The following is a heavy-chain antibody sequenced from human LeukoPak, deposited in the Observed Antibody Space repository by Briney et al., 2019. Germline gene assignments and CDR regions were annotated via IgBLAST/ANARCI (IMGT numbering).Heavy chain of an antibody. CDR3: ARTGYDSSGYYYGEGVDY. CDR2: IWYDGSNK. V-gene: IGHV3-33*01. CDR1: GFTFSSYG. J-gene: IGHJ4*02. D-gene: IGHD3-22*01. Sequence: GGSLRLSCAASGFTFSSYGMHWVRQAPGKGLEWVAVIWYDGSNKYYADSVEGRFTISRDNSKNTLYLQMNSLRAEDTAVYYCARTGYDSSGYYYGEGVDYWGQGTLVTVSS.